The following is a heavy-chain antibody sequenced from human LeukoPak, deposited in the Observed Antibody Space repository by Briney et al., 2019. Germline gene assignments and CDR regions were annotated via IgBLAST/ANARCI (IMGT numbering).Heavy chain of an antibody. Sequence: GGSLRLSCAASGFTFSSYAMHWVRQAPGKGLEWVAVISYDGNNKYYADSVKGRFTISRDNSKNTVYLQMNSLRAEDTAVYYCARGEIFDRFDPWGQGTLVTVSS. CDR3: ARGEIFDRFDP. CDR1: GFTFSSYA. V-gene: IGHV3-30*04. D-gene: IGHD3-3*01. CDR2: ISYDGNNK. J-gene: IGHJ5*02.